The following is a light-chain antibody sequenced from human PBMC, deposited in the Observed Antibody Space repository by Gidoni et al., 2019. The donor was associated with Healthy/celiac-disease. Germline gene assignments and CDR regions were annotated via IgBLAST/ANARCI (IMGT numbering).Light chain of an antibody. Sequence: DIQMTQSPSSLSASVGDRVTITCRASQSISSYLNWYQQKPGKAPKLLIYAASSLQSGVPSRFSGSGSGTEFTLTISSLQPEDFATYYCQQSYSTPRRTYTFGQGTKLEIK. J-gene: IGKJ2*01. CDR3: QQSYSTPRRTYT. CDR2: AAS. CDR1: QSISSY. V-gene: IGKV1-39*01.